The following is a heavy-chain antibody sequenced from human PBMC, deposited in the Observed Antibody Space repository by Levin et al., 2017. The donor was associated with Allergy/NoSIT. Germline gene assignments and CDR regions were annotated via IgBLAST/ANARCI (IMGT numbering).Heavy chain of an antibody. J-gene: IGHJ4*02. CDR1: GFTVSSNY. CDR2: IYSGGST. D-gene: IGHD3-10*01. CDR3: ARRVDYGSGSYHLPD. V-gene: IGHV3-66*02. Sequence: GESLKISCAASGFTVSSNYMSWVRQAPGKGLEWVSVIYSGGSTYYADSVKGRFTISRDNSKNTLYLQMNSLRGEDTAVYYCARRVDYGSGSYHLPDWGQGTLVTVSS.